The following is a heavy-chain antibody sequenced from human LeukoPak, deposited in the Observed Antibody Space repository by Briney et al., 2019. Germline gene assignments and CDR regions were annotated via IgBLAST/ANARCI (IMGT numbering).Heavy chain of an antibody. CDR1: GFTVSSNF. J-gene: IGHJ4*02. V-gene: IGHV3-53*01. CDR2: IYSGGDT. CDR3: ARDIGGIFDS. D-gene: IGHD1-26*01. Sequence: PGGSLRLSCAASGFTVSSNFMSWVRQAPGKGLEWVSVIYSGGDTYYADSVKGRFTISRDNSKNTLYLQMNSLRAEDTAVYYCARDIGGIFDSWGQGTLVTVSP.